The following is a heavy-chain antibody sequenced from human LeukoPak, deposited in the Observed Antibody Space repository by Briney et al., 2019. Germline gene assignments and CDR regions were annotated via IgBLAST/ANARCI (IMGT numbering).Heavy chain of an antibody. CDR2: INAGNGNT. Sequence: ASVKVSCKASGYTFTSYAIHWVRQAPGQRLEWMGWINAGNGNTKYSQKFEGRVTITRDTSASTAYMDLSSLRSEGTAVYYCARGEAAADRGFDYWGQGTLVTVSS. J-gene: IGHJ4*02. CDR3: ARGEAAADRGFDY. CDR1: GYTFTSYA. V-gene: IGHV1-3*01. D-gene: IGHD6-13*01.